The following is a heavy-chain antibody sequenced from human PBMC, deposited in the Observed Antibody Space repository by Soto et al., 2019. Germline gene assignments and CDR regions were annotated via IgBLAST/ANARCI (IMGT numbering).Heavy chain of an antibody. D-gene: IGHD3-16*01. V-gene: IGHV1-46*01. CDR1: GYTFPSYY. J-gene: IGHJ5*01. CDR2: INPSSGTT. Sequence: ASVKVSCKASGYTFPSYYMHWVRQAPGQGLEWMRIINPSSGTTTYAQKFQGRVTMTRDTSTSTVYMDLSSLRSDDTAVYYCARLIGNSWLDSWGQGTLVTVSS. CDR3: ARLIGNSWLDS.